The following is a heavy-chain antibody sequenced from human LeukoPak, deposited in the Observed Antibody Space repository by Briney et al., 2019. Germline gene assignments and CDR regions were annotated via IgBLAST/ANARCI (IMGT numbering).Heavy chain of an antibody. CDR2: IYYSGST. J-gene: IGHJ3*02. CDR1: GGSISSSSYY. CDR3: ARDLTNDYVWGSYRSYALDI. V-gene: IGHV4-39*07. Sequence: PSETLSLTCTVSGGSISSSSYYWGWLRQPPGKGLEWIGSIYYSGSTYYNPSLKSRVTISVDTSKNQFSLKLSSVTAADTAVYYCARDLTNDYVWGSYRSYALDIWGQGTMVTVSS. D-gene: IGHD3-16*02.